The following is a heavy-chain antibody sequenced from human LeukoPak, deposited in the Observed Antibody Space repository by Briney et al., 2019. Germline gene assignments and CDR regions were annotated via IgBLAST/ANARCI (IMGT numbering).Heavy chain of an antibody. Sequence: PGGSLRLSCAASGFTFSSYSMNWVRQAPGKGLEWVSYISSTSSAIYYADSLKGRFTISRDNAKNSLYLQMNSLRAEDTAVYCCARVIGSYGDSAYWGQGTLVTVSS. CDR1: GFTFSSYS. CDR3: ARVIGSYGDSAY. CDR2: ISSTSSAI. J-gene: IGHJ4*02. V-gene: IGHV3-48*04. D-gene: IGHD1-26*01.